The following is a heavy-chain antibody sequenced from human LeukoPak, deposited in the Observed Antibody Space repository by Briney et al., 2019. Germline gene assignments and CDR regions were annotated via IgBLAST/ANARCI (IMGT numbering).Heavy chain of an antibody. D-gene: IGHD2-21*02. CDR2: IYTSGST. V-gene: IGHV4-4*07. CDR1: GGSISSYY. J-gene: IGHJ3*02. Sequence: PSETLSLTCTVSGGSISSYYWSWIRQPAGKGLEWIGRIYTSGSTNYNPSLKSRVTMSVDTSKNQFSLKLSSVTAADTAVYYCARDFQMVVTATISGAFDIWGKGTMVTVSS. CDR3: ARDFQMVVTATISGAFDI.